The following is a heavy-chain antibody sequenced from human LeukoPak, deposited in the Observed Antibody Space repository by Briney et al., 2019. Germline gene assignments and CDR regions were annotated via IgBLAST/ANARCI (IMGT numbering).Heavy chain of an antibody. J-gene: IGHJ5*02. V-gene: IGHV3-7*01. D-gene: IGHD5-24*01. CDR2: IHRDGSVR. Sequence: GGSLRLSCEASGFSFNAFWMSWVRQAPGKGLEWVANIHRDGSVRHYVESVRGRFTISRDNAKNSLFLQINSLRVEDTAVYYCAREDGGWLRADLWGQGTLVTVSS. CDR3: AREDGGWLRADL. CDR1: GFSFNAFW.